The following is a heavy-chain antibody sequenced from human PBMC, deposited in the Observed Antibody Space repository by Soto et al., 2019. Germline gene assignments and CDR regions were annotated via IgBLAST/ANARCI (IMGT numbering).Heavy chain of an antibody. CDR2: MNPGSGKT. CDR1: GYTFINCD. Sequence: ASVKVSCKASGYTFINCDISWVRQAAGQGLEWLGWMNPGSGKTGYASKFQGRVAMTRDASTGTSHLELSSLTSDDTAVYYCARMASAGTLNWFDPWGQGTLVTVSS. J-gene: IGHJ5*02. D-gene: IGHD6-13*01. V-gene: IGHV1-8*02. CDR3: ARMASAGTLNWFDP.